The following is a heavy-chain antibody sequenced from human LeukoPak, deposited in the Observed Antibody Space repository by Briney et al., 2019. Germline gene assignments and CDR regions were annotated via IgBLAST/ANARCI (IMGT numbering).Heavy chain of an antibody. CDR2: IYTSGST. Sequence: SETPSLTCTVSGGSISSGSYYWSWIRQPAGKGLEWIGRIYTSGSTNYNPSLKSRVTISVDTSKNQFSLKLSSVTAADTAVYYCARVPPYDYGDQDYWGQGTLVTVSS. J-gene: IGHJ4*02. CDR3: ARVPPYDYGDQDY. D-gene: IGHD4-17*01. V-gene: IGHV4-61*02. CDR1: GGSISSGSYY.